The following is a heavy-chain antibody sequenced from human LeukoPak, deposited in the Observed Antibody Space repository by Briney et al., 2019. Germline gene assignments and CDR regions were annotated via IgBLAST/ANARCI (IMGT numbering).Heavy chain of an antibody. V-gene: IGHV3-53*01. D-gene: IGHD3-9*01. CDR2: NYSGGTT. CDR3: VRELHDNDGGAFV. Sequence: GGSLRLSCTTSGFNARSIYMTWVRQAPGKGLEAVSVNYSGGTTYRTESVAGRFAVSRYHSKNTFFRQMHNVRVDDTAVYYCVRELHDNDGGAFVWGQGTTVTVSS. CDR1: GFNARSIY. J-gene: IGHJ6*02.